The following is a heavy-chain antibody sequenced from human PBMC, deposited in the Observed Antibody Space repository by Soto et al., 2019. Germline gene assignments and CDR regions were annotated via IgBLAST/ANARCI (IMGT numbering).Heavy chain of an antibody. J-gene: IGHJ5*02. CDR2: MYNNGIA. CDR1: GDPISSSNYY. V-gene: IGHV4-39*01. D-gene: IGHD1-1*01. Sequence: PSETLSLTCTVSGDPISSSNYYWGWIRQPPEKGLEWIGSMYNNGIAYYNPSLKSRVTISVDTSNNQFSLKLSSVTAADTAMYYCARLAKYNWNDADHGWFDPWGQGTLVTVSS. CDR3: ARLAKYNWNDADHGWFDP.